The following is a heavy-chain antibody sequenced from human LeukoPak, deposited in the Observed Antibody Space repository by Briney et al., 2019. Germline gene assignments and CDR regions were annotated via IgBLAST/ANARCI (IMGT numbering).Heavy chain of an antibody. CDR1: GFTLSDYY. Sequence: GGSLRLSCAASGFTLSDYYMSWIRQAPGKGLEWVSYISSSSSYTNYADSVKGRFTISRDNAKNSLYLQMNSLRAEDTAVYYCARTAPYYYGSGTVDYWGQGTLVTVSS. J-gene: IGHJ4*02. V-gene: IGHV3-11*06. D-gene: IGHD3-10*01. CDR3: ARTAPYYYGSGTVDY. CDR2: ISSSSSYT.